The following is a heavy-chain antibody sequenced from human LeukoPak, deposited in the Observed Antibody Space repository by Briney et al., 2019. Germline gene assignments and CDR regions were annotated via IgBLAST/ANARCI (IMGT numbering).Heavy chain of an antibody. D-gene: IGHD3/OR15-3a*01. Sequence: SETLSLTCTVSGGSLSSSSYSWGWIRQPPGKGLEWIGSIYYSGNTYYNASLKSQVSISIDTSKNQFSLRLTSVTAADTAVYYCARQTGSGLFILPGGQGTLVTVSS. J-gene: IGHJ4*02. CDR2: IYYSGNT. CDR3: ARQTGSGLFILP. CDR1: GGSLSSSSYS. V-gene: IGHV4-39*01.